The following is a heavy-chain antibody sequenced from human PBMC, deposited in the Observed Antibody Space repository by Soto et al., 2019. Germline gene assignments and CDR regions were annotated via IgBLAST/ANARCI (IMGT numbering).Heavy chain of an antibody. CDR1: GYTFTSYD. J-gene: IGHJ6*02. CDR3: ATLWFGELWAYGMDV. CDR2: MNPNSGNT. V-gene: IGHV1-8*01. D-gene: IGHD3-10*01. Sequence: ASVKVSCKXSGYTFTSYDINWVRQATGQGLEWMGWMNPNSGNTGYAQKFQGRVTMTRNTSISTAYMELSSLRSEDTAVYYCATLWFGELWAYGMDVWGQGTTVTVSS.